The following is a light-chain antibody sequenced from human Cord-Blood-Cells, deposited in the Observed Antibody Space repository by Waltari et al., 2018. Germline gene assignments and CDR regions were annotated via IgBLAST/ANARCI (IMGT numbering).Light chain of an antibody. V-gene: IGLV1-47*01. CDR3: AAWDDSLSGWV. J-gene: IGLJ3*02. Sequence: QSVLTQPPSASGTPGQRVTISCSGSSSNSGSNYVYCYQQLPGTAPKLLIYRNNQRASGVPDRFSGSKSGTSASLAISGLRSEDEADYYCAAWDDSLSGWVFGGGTKLTVL. CDR1: SSNSGSNY. CDR2: RNN.